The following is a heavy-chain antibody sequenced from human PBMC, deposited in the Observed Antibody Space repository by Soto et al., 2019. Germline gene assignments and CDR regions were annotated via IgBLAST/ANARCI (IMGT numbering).Heavy chain of an antibody. D-gene: IGHD2-8*02. Sequence: QVQLVQSGAEVKKPGASVKVSCKASGYTFTSYDINWVRQATGQGLEWMGWMNPNSGNTGNAQKFQGRVTRTRNTSISTAYMELSSLRSEDTAVYYCARVTTRWGGHWCGYWGQGTLVTVSS. CDR2: MNPNSGNT. V-gene: IGHV1-8*01. J-gene: IGHJ4*02. CDR1: GYTFTSYD. CDR3: ARVTTRWGGHWCGY.